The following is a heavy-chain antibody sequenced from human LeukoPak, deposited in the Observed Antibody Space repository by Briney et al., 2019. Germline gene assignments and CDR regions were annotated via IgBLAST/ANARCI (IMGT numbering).Heavy chain of an antibody. CDR3: AKGWTAVGS. D-gene: IGHD1-26*01. CDR2: ISGGSEST. V-gene: IGHV3-23*01. CDR1: GFTFSIYA. J-gene: IGHJ5*02. Sequence: AGGSLRLSCVASGFTFSIYAVTWVRQAPGKGLEWVSGISGGSESTYYADFVKGRFTISRDNSKNTLYMEMNNLRGADTAVYYCAKGWTAVGSWGQGTRVTVSS.